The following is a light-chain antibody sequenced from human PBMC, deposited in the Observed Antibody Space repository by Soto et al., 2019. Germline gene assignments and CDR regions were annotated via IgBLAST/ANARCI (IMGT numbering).Light chain of an antibody. CDR2: EVS. J-gene: IGLJ1*01. Sequence: QSALTQPASVSGSPGQSITISCTGTSSDVGSYNLVSWYQQHPGKAPILMISEVSKRPSGVSNRFSGSKSGNTASLTISGLQAEDEADYYCCSYAGSSTYVFGTGTKLIVL. V-gene: IGLV2-23*02. CDR1: SSDVGSYNL. CDR3: CSYAGSSTYV.